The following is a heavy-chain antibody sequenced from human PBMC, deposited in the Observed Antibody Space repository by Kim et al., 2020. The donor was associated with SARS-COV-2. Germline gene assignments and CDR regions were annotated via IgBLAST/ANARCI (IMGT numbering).Heavy chain of an antibody. D-gene: IGHD3-3*01. CDR1: GYTFTSYY. V-gene: IGHV1-46*01. J-gene: IGHJ5*02. CDR3: AREVDERFLDALGGWFDP. CDR2: INPSGGST. Sequence: ASVKVSCKASGYTFTSYYMHWVRQAPGQGLEWMGIINPSGGSTSYAQKFQGRVTMTRDTSTSTVYMELSSLRSEDTAVYYCAREVDERFLDALGGWFDPWGQGTLVTVSS.